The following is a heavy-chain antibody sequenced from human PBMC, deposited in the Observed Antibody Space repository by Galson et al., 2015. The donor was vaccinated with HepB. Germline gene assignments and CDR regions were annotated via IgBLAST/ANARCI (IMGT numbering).Heavy chain of an antibody. Sequence: SLRLSCAASGFTFSDYYMSWIRQAPGKGLEWVSYISSSSSYTNYADSVKGRFTISRDNAKNSLYLQMNSLKAEDTAVYYCARDPDSSSDRRYYYYYYYMDVWGKGTTVTVSS. D-gene: IGHD6-6*01. CDR1: GFTFSDYY. V-gene: IGHV3-11*06. J-gene: IGHJ6*03. CDR3: ARDPDSSSDRRYYYYYYYMDV. CDR2: ISSSSSYT.